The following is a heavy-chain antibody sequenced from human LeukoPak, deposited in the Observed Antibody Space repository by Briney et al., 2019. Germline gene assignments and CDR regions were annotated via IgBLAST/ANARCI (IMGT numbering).Heavy chain of an antibody. CDR3: AIRGGPGSLDAFDI. D-gene: IGHD1-14*01. V-gene: IGHV3-53*01. CDR1: DFIVRSNY. CDR2: IYNDGSA. Sequence: GGSLRLSCAASDFIVRSNYMTWVRQAPGKGPEWVSVIYNDGSAYYADSVRGRFTISRDTSKNTVYLQMNSLRAEDTAVYYCAIRGGPGSLDAFDIWGQGTMVTVSS. J-gene: IGHJ3*02.